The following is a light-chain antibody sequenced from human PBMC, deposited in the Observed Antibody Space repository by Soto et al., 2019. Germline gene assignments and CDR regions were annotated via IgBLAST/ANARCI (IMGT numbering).Light chain of an antibody. CDR1: QSVSSN. CDR3: QQFSSYPLT. V-gene: IGKV3D-15*01. CDR2: DAA. J-gene: IGKJ4*01. Sequence: EIVMTQSPATLSVSPGEVATLSCRASQSVSSNLAWYQQKPGQAPRLLIYDAASRATGIPDRFSGGGSGTEVTPTISRMEPEDFAVYYCQQFSSYPLTFGGGTKVDIK.